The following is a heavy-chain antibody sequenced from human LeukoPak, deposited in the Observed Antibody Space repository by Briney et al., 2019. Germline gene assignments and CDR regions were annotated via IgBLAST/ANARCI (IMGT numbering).Heavy chain of an antibody. V-gene: IGHV3-30-3*01. CDR1: GFTFSSYA. CDR3: ARDLRDSSGYYYYGMDV. J-gene: IGHJ6*02. D-gene: IGHD3-22*01. CDR2: ISYDGSNK. Sequence: LPGGSLRLSCAASGFTFSSYAMHWVRQAPGKGLEWVAVISYDGSNKYYADSVKGRFTISRGDSKNTLYLQMNSLRAEDTAVYYCARDLRDSSGYYYYGMDVWGQGTTVTVSS.